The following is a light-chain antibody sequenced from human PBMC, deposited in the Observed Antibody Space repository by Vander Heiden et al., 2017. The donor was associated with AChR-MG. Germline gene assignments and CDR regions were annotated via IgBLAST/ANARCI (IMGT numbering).Light chain of an antibody. Sequence: QSVLTQPSSVSGAPGQRVTMSCTGSSPNIGAGYDVNWYQVLPRTAPRRRRWGFHNRPSGVPDRFAGSKSGTSVYLAITGLQADDEADDYCQSYDSSLSAGVFGGGTKLTVL. CDR1: SPNIGAGYD. V-gene: IGLV1-40*01. J-gene: IGLJ3*02. CDR2: GFH. CDR3: QSYDSSLSAGV.